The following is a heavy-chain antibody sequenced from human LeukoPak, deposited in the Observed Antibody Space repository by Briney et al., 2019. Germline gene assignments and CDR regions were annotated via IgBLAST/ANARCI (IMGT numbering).Heavy chain of an antibody. CDR2: ISGSGGST. CDR1: GFTFSSYA. J-gene: IGHJ4*02. Sequence: GGSLRLSCAASGFTFSSYAMSWVRQAPGKGLEWVSAISGSGGSTYYADSVKGRFTISRDNSKNTLYLQMNSLRAEDTAVYYCARGFRGDIVVVPAAIRGVGFDYWGQGTLVTVSS. D-gene: IGHD2-2*02. CDR3: ARGFRGDIVVVPAAIRGVGFDY. V-gene: IGHV3-23*01.